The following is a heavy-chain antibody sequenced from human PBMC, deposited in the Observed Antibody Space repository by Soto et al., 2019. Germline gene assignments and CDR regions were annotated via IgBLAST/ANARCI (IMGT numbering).Heavy chain of an antibody. D-gene: IGHD3-3*01. Sequence: AGGSLRLSCAASGFTFSSYWMSWVRQAPGKGLEWVANIKHDGSEKYYVDSVKGRFTISRDNAKNSLYLQMNSLRAEDTAVYYCARDRAYYDFWSGYLDYWGQGTLVTVSS. J-gene: IGHJ4*02. CDR2: IKHDGSEK. V-gene: IGHV3-7*01. CDR3: ARDRAYYDFWSGYLDY. CDR1: GFTFSSYW.